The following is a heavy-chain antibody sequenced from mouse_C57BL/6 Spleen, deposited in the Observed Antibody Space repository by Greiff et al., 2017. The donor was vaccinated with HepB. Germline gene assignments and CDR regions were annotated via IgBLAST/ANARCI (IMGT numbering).Heavy chain of an antibody. CDR2: IDPSDSYT. D-gene: IGHD3-2*02. V-gene: IGHV1-50*01. J-gene: IGHJ3*01. CDR3: ARLDSSGPGAY. Sequence: QVQLQQPGAELVKPGASVKLSCKASGYTFTSYWMQWVKQRPGQGLEWIGEIDPSDSYTNYNQKFKGKATLTVDTSSSTAYMQLSSLTSEDSAVYYCARLDSSGPGAYWGQGTLVTVSA. CDR1: GYTFTSYW.